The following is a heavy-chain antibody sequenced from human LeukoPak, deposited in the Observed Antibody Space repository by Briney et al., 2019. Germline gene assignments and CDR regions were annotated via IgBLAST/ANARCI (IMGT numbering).Heavy chain of an antibody. D-gene: IGHD3-22*01. Sequence: SETLSLTCTVSGDSISSYYWSWIRQPPGKGLEWIGYIYYSGSTNYNPSLKSRVTISVDTSKNQFSLKLSSVTAADTAVYYCARWIYYYDSSGYFRYYFDYWGQGTLVTVSS. J-gene: IGHJ4*02. V-gene: IGHV4-59*01. CDR1: GDSISSYY. CDR2: IYYSGST. CDR3: ARWIYYYDSSGYFRYYFDY.